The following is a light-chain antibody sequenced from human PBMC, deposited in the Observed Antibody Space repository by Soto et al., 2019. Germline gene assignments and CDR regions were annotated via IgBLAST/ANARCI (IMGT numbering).Light chain of an antibody. CDR2: ASS. CDR1: QSRGSNF. J-gene: IGKJ5*01. Sequence: EIVLTHSPGTLSLSPWERATLSCKTSQSRGSNFLAWYQHKPGQAPRLLIYASSNRATGIPDRFSGSASGTDFTLTINRLEPEDFAVYYCKLYGISPHFGQGTRLEIK. V-gene: IGKV3-20*01. CDR3: KLYGISPH.